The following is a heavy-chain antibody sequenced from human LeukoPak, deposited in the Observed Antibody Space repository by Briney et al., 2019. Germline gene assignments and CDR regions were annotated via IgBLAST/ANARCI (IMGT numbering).Heavy chain of an antibody. CDR2: IRYDGSNK. Sequence: GGSLRLSCAASGFTFSSYGMHWVRQAPGKGLEWVAFIRYDGSNKYYADSVKGRFTIFRDNSKNTLYLQMNSLRAEDTAVYYCAKTPARALLFDYWGQGTLVTVSS. CDR3: AKTPARALLFDY. D-gene: IGHD2-15*01. CDR1: GFTFSSYG. J-gene: IGHJ4*02. V-gene: IGHV3-30*02.